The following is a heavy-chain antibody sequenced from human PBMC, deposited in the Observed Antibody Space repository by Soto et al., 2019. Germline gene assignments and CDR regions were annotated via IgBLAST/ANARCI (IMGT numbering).Heavy chain of an antibody. CDR3: TIPCAQIINSCRAMGV. CDR2: LYYTGRT. Sequence: QVQLQESGPGLLRPSQTLSLTCTVSGDSITSDYYYWTWLSQPPGQGLEWLGHLYYTGRTSDNPTLGWRGCVSLATSKHQFAAWVPFGTPASTADYYCTIPCAQIINSCRAMGVWGHGTWISVSS. J-gene: IGHJ6*02. V-gene: IGHV4-30-4*01. D-gene: IGHD3-10*01. CDR1: GDSITSDYYY.